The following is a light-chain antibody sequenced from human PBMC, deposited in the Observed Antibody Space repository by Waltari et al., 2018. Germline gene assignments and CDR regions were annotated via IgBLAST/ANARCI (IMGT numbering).Light chain of an antibody. CDR3: LHRSNWPPLFT. J-gene: IGKJ3*01. CDR2: DTF. Sequence: EIVLTQSPVTLSLSPGERATLSCRAGQRVSRYLDWYQQKPGQAPRPLIYDTFSRASGIPARFSGSGSGTDFTLTISSLEPEDFAVYYCLHRSNWPPLFTFGPGTKVDIK. CDR1: QRVSRY. V-gene: IGKV3-11*01.